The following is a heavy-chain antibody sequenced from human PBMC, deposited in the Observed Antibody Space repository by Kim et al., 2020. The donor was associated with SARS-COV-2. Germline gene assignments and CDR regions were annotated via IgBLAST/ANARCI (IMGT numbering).Heavy chain of an antibody. CDR3: ARPRMVATADGFDY. Sequence: SPSFQGQVTISADKSISTAYLQWSSLKASDTAMYYCARPRMVATADGFDYWGQGTLVTVSS. D-gene: IGHD5-18*01. J-gene: IGHJ4*02. V-gene: IGHV5-51*01.